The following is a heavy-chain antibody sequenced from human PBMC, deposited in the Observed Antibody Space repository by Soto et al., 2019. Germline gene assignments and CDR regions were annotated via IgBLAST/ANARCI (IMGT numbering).Heavy chain of an antibody. CDR3: ARGGGVGVAGSAAFDM. Sequence: QLHLVQSGAVVKKPRASVTVSCSASGYPVTAYYMHWVRQAPGRGLEWMGGINPATGAAKYIQTFQGRGPMTRDTSTSTVFMELSGLTSEDTAVFYCARGGGVGVAGSAAFDMWGQGTLVTVSS. CDR1: GYPVTAYY. J-gene: IGHJ3*02. CDR2: INPATGAA. D-gene: IGHD3-3*01. V-gene: IGHV1-2*02.